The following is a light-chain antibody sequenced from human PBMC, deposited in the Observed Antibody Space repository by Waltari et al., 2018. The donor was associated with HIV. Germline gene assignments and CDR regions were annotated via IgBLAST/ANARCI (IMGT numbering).Light chain of an antibody. CDR1: QSVSSSY. V-gene: IGKV3-20*01. CDR3: QQYGSSPIT. Sequence: EIVLTQSPGTLSLSPGERATLSGRASQSVSSSYLAWYQQKPGQAPRLLIYGASSKATGIPDRFSGSGSGTDFTLTISRLEPEYFAVYYCQQYGSSPITFGQGTRLEIK. CDR2: GAS. J-gene: IGKJ5*01.